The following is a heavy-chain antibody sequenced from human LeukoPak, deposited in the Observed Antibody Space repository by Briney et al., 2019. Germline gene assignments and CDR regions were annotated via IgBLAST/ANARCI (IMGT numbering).Heavy chain of an antibody. Sequence: ASETLSLTCTVSGGSISSSGAYWGWIRQPPGKGLEWIGSIYYSKNTYYNPSLKSRVTISADTSKNQFSLTLGSVSATDTAVYYCVSPRGFSYGYFDYWRQGTLVTVSS. CDR3: VSPRGFSYGYFDY. D-gene: IGHD5-18*01. CDR2: IYYSKNT. CDR1: GGSISSSGAY. J-gene: IGHJ4*02. V-gene: IGHV4-39*01.